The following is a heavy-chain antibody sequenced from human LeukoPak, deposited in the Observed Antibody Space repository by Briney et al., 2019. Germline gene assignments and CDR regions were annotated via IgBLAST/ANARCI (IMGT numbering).Heavy chain of an antibody. Sequence: GGSLRLSCSASGFSFSNYAVYWVRQAPGKGLEWVANIKQGGSEKYYVDSVKGRFTISRDNAENSLYLQMNSLRAEDTAVYYCARDFGLRCSGGTCYSVYYYGMDVWGKGTTVTVSS. V-gene: IGHV3-7*03. CDR2: IKQGGSEK. D-gene: IGHD2-15*01. CDR3: ARDFGLRCSGGTCYSVYYYGMDV. CDR1: GFSFSNYA. J-gene: IGHJ6*04.